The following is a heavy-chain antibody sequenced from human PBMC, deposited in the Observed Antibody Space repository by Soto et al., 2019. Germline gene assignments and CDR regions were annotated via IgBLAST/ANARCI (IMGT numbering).Heavy chain of an antibody. CDR2: ISYDGSNK. J-gene: IGHJ6*02. CDR1: GFTFSSYA. V-gene: IGHV3-30-3*01. CDR3: ARGDFIVAYYYYGMDV. Sequence: GGSLRLSCAASGFTFSSYAMHWVRQAPGKGLEWVEVISYDGSNKYYADSVKGRFTNSRDNSKNTLYLQMNRLRAEETAVYYCARGDFIVAYYYYGMDVWGQGTTVTVSS. D-gene: IGHD2-2*01.